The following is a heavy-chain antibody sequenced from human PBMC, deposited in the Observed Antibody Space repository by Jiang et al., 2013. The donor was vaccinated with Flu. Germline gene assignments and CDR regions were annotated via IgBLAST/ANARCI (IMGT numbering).Heavy chain of an antibody. CDR2: ISAYNAKT. CDR1: GYTFSSYS. V-gene: IGHV1-18*01. Sequence: SGAEVKKPGASVKVSCKASGYTFSSYSMSWVRQAPGQGLEWMGWISAYNAKTNYAQKLQGRVTLTTDTSTSTAYMELRSLRSDDTAVYYCARDSPTVLYYYYGMDVWGQGTTVTVSS. CDR3: ARDSPTVLYYYYGMDV. D-gene: IGHD4-17*01. J-gene: IGHJ6*02.